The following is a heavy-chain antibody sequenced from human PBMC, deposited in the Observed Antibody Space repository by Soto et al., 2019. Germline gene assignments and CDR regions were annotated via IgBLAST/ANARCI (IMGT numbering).Heavy chain of an antibody. J-gene: IGHJ4*02. CDR3: AKSHVALWVRAFDY. CDR1: GFTFSDYV. CDR2: ISGGGGTT. D-gene: IGHD3-10*01. V-gene: IGHV3-23*01. Sequence: PGGSLRLSCAASGFTFSDYVISWVRQAPGKGLEWVSTISGGGGTTFYADSVKGRFTISRDNSKNTLFLQMNSLRDEDTAIYYCAKSHVALWVRAFDYWGQGTLVTVSS.